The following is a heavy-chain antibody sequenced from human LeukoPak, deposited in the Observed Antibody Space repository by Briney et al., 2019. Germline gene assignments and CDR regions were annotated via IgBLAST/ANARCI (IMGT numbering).Heavy chain of an antibody. CDR2: TYSGGST. J-gene: IGHJ5*02. Sequence: GGPLRLSCAASGFSVGDNDMSWVRQAPGKGLEWVSVTYSGGSTSYADSVKGRFSISRDNSKNTLYLQMNSLRAEETAVYYCARGPRGFDPWGQGTLVTVSS. V-gene: IGHV3-53*01. CDR3: ARGPRGFDP. CDR1: GFSVGDND.